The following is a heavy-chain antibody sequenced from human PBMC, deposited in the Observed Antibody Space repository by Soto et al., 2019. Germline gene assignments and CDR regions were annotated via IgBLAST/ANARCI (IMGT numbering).Heavy chain of an antibody. CDR3: ARGITDLSYSSGWDY. V-gene: IGHV3-9*01. J-gene: IGHJ4*02. CDR2: ISWNSGSI. CDR1: GFTFDDYA. Sequence: SGGSLRLSCAASGFTFDDYAMHWVRQAPGKGLEWVSGISWNSGSIGYADSVKGRFTISRDNAKNSLYLQMNSLRAEDTALYYCARGITDLSYSSGWDYWGQGILVTVSS. D-gene: IGHD6-19*01.